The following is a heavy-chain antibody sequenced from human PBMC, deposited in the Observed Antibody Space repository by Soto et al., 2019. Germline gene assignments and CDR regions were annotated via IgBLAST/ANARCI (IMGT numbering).Heavy chain of an antibody. D-gene: IGHD5-12*01. CDR1: GGSISSSSYY. Sequence: SETLSLTCTVSGGSISSSSYYWGWIRQPPGKGLEWIGSIYYSGSTYYNPSLKSRVTISVDTSKNQFSLKLSSVTAADTAVYYCARLFPPSGYVNYWGQGTLVTVSS. V-gene: IGHV4-39*01. J-gene: IGHJ4*02. CDR3: ARLFPPSGYVNY. CDR2: IYYSGST.